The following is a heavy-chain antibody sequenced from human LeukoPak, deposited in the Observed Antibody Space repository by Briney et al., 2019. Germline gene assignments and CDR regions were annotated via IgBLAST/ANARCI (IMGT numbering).Heavy chain of an antibody. J-gene: IGHJ4*02. D-gene: IGHD3-22*01. V-gene: IGHV3-43*02. CDR2: IGGDDEDSK. CDR3: VKEAYDPYYFDS. Sequence: GGSLRLSCAASGFTFDDYAMHWVRLVPGKGLEWVSVIGGDDEDSKYYADSVKGRFTISRDVSSTTVYLQMNSLRTKDTAVYYCVKEAYDPYYFDSWGQGVLVTVSS. CDR1: GFTFDDYA.